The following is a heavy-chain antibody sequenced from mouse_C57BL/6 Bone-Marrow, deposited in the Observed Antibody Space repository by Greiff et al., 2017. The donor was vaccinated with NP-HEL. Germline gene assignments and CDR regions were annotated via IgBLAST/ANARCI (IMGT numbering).Heavy chain of an antibody. CDR1: GYTFTSYW. V-gene: IGHV1-5*01. CDR2: IYPGNSDT. D-gene: IGHD2-2*01. Sequence: VQLQQSGTVLARPGASVKMSCKTSGYTFTSYWMHWVKQRPGQGLEWIGAIYPGNSDTSYNQKFKGKAKLTAVTSASTAYMELSSLTNEDSAVYYCTRGPSTMVTTRDYFDYWGQGTTLPVSS. CDR3: TRGPSTMVTTRDYFDY. J-gene: IGHJ2*01.